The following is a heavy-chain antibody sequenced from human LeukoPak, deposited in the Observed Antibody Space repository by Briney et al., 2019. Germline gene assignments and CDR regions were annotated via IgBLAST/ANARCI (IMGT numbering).Heavy chain of an antibody. J-gene: IGHJ4*02. V-gene: IGHV1-69*13. CDR2: IIPIFGTA. CDR3: ASLLNYYDSSGYGHY. D-gene: IGHD3-22*01. Sequence: GASVKVSCKASGGTFSSYAISWVRQAPGQGLEWMGGIIPIFGTANYAQKFQGRVTITADESTSTAYMELSSLRSEDTAVYYCASLLNYYDSSGYGHYWGQGTLVTVSS. CDR1: GGTFSSYA.